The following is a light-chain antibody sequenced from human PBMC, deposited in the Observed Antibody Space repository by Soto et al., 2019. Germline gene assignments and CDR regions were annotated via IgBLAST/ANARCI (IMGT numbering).Light chain of an antibody. J-gene: IGLJ3*02. CDR3: CSYAGSYTWV. CDR1: SSDVGNYNY. V-gene: IGLV2-11*01. CDR2: DVA. Sequence: QSVLTQPRSVSGSPGQSATISCTGTSSDVGNYNYVCWYRQHPGKAPKLMIYDVAQRPSGVPDRFSGSKSGNTASLTISGLQAEDEADYYCCSYAGSYTWVFGGGTQLTVL.